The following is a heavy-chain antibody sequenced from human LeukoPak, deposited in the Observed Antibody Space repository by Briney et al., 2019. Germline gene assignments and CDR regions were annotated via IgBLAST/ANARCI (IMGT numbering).Heavy chain of an antibody. Sequence: QPGGSLRLSCAASGFTVSSNYMSWVRQAPGKGLEWVSVIYNGGNTYYADSVKGRFTISRDNSNNTLYLQMSSLRVEDTGVYYCVKDRHTSGWPNRVDPWGQGTLVTVSS. CDR1: GFTVSSNY. D-gene: IGHD6-19*01. V-gene: IGHV3-53*01. CDR3: VKDRHTSGWPNRVDP. CDR2: IYNGGNT. J-gene: IGHJ5*02.